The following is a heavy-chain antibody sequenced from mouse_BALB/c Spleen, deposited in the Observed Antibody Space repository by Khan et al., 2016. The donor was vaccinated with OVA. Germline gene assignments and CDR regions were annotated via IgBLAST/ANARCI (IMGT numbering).Heavy chain of an antibody. CDR3: TRSNYDGDSLYAMDY. D-gene: IGHD1-1*01. J-gene: IGHJ4*01. Sequence: DLVKPGASVKMSCKASGYTFTSYWINWIKQRPGQGLEWIGRVSPGSGSPYYNEMFKGKATVTVDKSSSTAYIQLNSLSSEDSAVCFCTRSNYDGDSLYAMDYWGQGTSVTVSS. CDR1: GYTFTSYW. V-gene: IGHV1S41*01. CDR2: VSPGSGSP.